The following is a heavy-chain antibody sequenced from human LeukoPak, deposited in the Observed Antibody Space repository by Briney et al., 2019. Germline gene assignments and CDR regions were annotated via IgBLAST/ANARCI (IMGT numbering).Heavy chain of an antibody. CDR2: ISSSSYI. J-gene: IGHJ4*02. D-gene: IGHD5-12*01. Sequence: GGSLRLSCAASGFTFSSYSMNWVRQAPGKGLEWVSSISSSSYIYYADSVKGRFTISRDNAKNSLYLQMNSLRAEDAAVYYCARESGYSFDYWGQGTLVTVSS. V-gene: IGHV3-21*04. CDR1: GFTFSSYS. CDR3: ARESGYSFDY.